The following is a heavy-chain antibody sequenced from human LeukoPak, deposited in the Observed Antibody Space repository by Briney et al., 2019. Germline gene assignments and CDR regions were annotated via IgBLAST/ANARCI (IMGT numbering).Heavy chain of an antibody. J-gene: IGHJ4*02. CDR2: ISASGVMT. Sequence: GGSLRLSCAASGFTFSDYAMTWVRQAPGKGLEWVSSISASGVMTYYADSVKGRFTVSRDNSKNSLYLQMKSLTAADTAVYYCAKDRSIGTYYTFDHWGQGTLVSVSS. CDR1: GFTFSDYA. D-gene: IGHD1-26*01. CDR3: AKDRSIGTYYTFDH. V-gene: IGHV3-23*01.